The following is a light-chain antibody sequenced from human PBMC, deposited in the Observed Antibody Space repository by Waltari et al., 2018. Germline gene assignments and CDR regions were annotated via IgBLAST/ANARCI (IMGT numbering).Light chain of an antibody. Sequence: DTVMTQSPATLSVSPGERVTLSCRASQSVSSALAWYQQKPGQAPRLLIYHASTRATGIPARFSGSGSGTEFTLTINGLQSEDFAVYSCQQYNNWPPWTFGPGTKVEMK. V-gene: IGKV3-15*01. CDR1: QSVSSA. CDR3: QQYNNWPPWT. J-gene: IGKJ1*01. CDR2: HAS.